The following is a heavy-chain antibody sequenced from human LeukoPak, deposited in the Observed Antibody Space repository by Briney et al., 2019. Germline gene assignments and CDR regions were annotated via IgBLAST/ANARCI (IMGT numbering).Heavy chain of an antibody. D-gene: IGHD5-12*01. CDR1: GGSISSYY. J-gene: IGHJ2*01. Sequence: SETLSLTCTVSGGSISSYYWSWIRQPPGKGLERIGYIYYSGSTNYNPSLKSRVTISVDTSKNQFSLKLSSVTAADTAVYYCARDSGARLYWYFDLWGRGTLVTVSA. V-gene: IGHV4-59*12. CDR2: IYYSGST. CDR3: ARDSGARLYWYFDL.